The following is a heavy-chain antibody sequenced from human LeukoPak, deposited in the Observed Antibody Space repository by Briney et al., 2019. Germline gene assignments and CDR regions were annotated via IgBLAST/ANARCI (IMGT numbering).Heavy chain of an antibody. CDR1: GFTFSSYS. J-gene: IGHJ3*02. D-gene: IGHD7-27*01. V-gene: IGHV3-21*01. CDR2: ISSSSSYI. Sequence: PGGSLRLSCAASGFTFSSYSMTWVRQAPGRGLEWVSSISSSSSYIYYADSVKGRFTISRDNANNSLYLQMNSLRAEDTAVYYCARELGSDAFDIWGQGTMVTVSS. CDR3: ARELGSDAFDI.